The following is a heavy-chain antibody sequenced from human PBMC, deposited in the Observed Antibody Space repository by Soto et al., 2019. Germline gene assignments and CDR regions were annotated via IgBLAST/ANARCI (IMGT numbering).Heavy chain of an antibody. CDR3: ARNGATATYFDY. CDR1: GGSISSGGYY. D-gene: IGHD4-17*01. Sequence: SETLSLTCTVSGGSISSGGYYWNWIRQHPGKGLEWIGYIYYSGSTYYNPSLKSRVTISEDTSKNQFSLKLTSVTAADTAVYYCARNGATATYFDYWGQGILVTVSS. J-gene: IGHJ4*02. V-gene: IGHV4-30-4*08. CDR2: IYYSGST.